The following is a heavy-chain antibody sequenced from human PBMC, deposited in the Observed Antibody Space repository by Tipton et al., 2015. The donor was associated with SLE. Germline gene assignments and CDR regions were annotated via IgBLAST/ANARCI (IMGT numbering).Heavy chain of an antibody. CDR3: ARSPVDYWNGYSA. J-gene: IGHJ4*02. CDR2: ITGSGDRT. CDR1: GFTLSNYA. V-gene: IGHV3-23*01. Sequence: GSLRLSCAASGFTLSNYAVSWVRQAPGKGLEWVSAITGSGDRTYYIDSVKGRFTISRDNSKNSLYLQMNGLRAEDTAVYYCARSPVDYWNGYSAWGQGTLVAVSS. D-gene: IGHD3-3*01.